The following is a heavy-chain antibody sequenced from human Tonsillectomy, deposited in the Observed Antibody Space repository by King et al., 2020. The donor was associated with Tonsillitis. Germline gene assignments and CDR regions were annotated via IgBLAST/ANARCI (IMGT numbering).Heavy chain of an antibody. V-gene: IGHV4-38-2*02. CDR2: IYHSWNT. D-gene: IGHD6-13*01. CDR1: GYSINSGYY. J-gene: IGHJ6*02. Sequence: QLQESGPGLVKPSETLSLTCTVSGYSINSGYYWGWIRQPPGKGLEWIGSIYHSWNTYYNPSLKSRVTISVDTSKNQFSLKLRSVTAADTAVYYCARDGGYSSSWYFPHYYYYGMDVWGQGTTVTVSS. CDR3: ARDGGYSSSWYFPHYYYYGMDV.